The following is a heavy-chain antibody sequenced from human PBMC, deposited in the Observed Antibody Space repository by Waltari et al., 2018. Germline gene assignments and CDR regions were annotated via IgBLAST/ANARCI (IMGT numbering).Heavy chain of an antibody. CDR1: GFMFTGYY. Sequence: QVQLVQSGAEVKKPGASVRVSCKASGFMFTGYYLHWVRQAPGQGLEWMGRINLNTASTIYAQKFQGRVTMTRDTSNSTASMDLSSLRSDDTALYCCARDLGIQRHHYYMDVWGTGTTVTVSS. J-gene: IGHJ6*03. CDR3: ARDLGIQRHHYYMDV. V-gene: IGHV1-2*06. CDR2: INLNTAST. D-gene: IGHD5-18*01.